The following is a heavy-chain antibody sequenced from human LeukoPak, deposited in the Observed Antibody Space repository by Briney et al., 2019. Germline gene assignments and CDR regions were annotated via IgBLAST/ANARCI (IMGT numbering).Heavy chain of an antibody. CDR1: GYILTSYY. V-gene: IGHV1-46*01. CDR2: INPSGGSP. Sequence: GASVNVSCKASGYILTSYYIHWVRQAPGQGLEWLGIINPSGGSPSYAQKFQGRVTMTTDISTSTAYMELRSLRSDDTAVYYCARESSGWYVGYWGQGTLVTVSS. CDR3: ARESSGWYVGY. J-gene: IGHJ4*02. D-gene: IGHD6-19*01.